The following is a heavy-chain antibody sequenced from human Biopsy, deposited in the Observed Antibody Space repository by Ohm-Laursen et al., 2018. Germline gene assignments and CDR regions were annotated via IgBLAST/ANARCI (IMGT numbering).Heavy chain of an antibody. CDR1: GSTFSSYG. J-gene: IGHJ4*02. D-gene: IGHD2-8*01. V-gene: IGHV3-33*06. CDR2: IWYDGSNK. CDR3: AKCMTGGSNYYFHH. Sequence: SLRLSCTASGSTFSSYGMHWVRQAPGKGLEWVAAIWYDGSNKNYADSVKSRFTISRDNSKNTLYLQMNSLRGEDTAVYYCAKCMTGGSNYYFHHCGQGTLVTVSS.